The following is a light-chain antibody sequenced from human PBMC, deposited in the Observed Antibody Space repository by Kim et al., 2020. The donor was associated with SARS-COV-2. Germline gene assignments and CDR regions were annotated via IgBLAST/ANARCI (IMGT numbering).Light chain of an antibody. CDR3: SSYTSSSTYV. V-gene: IGLV2-14*04. J-gene: IGLJ1*01. Sequence: GRSITTSCTGTSSDVGGCNYVSWYQQHPGKAPKLMIYDVSKRPSGVSNRFSGSKSGNTASLTISGLQAEDEADYYCSSYTSSSTYVFGTGTKVTVL. CDR2: DVS. CDR1: SSDVGGCNY.